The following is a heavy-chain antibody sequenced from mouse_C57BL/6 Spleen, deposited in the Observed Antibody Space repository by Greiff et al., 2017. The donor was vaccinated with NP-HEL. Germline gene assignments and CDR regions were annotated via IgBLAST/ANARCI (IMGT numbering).Heavy chain of an antibody. D-gene: IGHD2-3*01. V-gene: IGHV1-64*01. Sequence: VQLQQPGAELVKPGASVKLSCKASGYTFTSYWMHWVKQRPGQGLEWIGMIHPNSGSTNYNEKFKSKATLTVDKSSSTAYMQLSSLTSEDSAVYYCARGGGYDGYSWFAYWGQGTLVTVSA. CDR1: GYTFTSYW. CDR2: IHPNSGST. CDR3: ARGGGYDGYSWFAY. J-gene: IGHJ3*01.